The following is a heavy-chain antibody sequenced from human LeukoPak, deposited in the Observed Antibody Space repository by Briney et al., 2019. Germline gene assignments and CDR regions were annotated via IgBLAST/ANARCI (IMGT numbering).Heavy chain of an antibody. D-gene: IGHD6-19*01. J-gene: IGHJ4*02. CDR2: IWYDGSNK. CDR1: GFTFSSYG. V-gene: IGHV3-33*01. Sequence: PGGSLRLSCAASGFTFSSYGMHWVRQAPGKGLEWVAVIWYDGSNKYYADSVKGRFTIPRDNSKNTLYLQMNSLRAEDTAVYYCALGGYSSGWYYFDYWGQGTLVTVSS. CDR3: ALGGYSSGWYYFDY.